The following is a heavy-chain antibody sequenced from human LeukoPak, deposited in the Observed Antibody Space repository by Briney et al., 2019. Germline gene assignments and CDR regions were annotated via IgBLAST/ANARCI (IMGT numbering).Heavy chain of an antibody. D-gene: IGHD4-11*01. CDR2: ISAYNGNT. J-gene: IGHJ5*02. V-gene: IGHV1-18*01. CDR3: ARRDLTTTWFDP. CDR1: GYTFTSYG. Sequence: ASVKVSCKPSGYTFTSYGISWVRQAPGQGLEWMGWISAYNGNTNYAQKLQGRVTMTTDTSTSTAYMELRSLRSDDTAVYYCARRDLTTTWFDPWGQGTLVTVSS.